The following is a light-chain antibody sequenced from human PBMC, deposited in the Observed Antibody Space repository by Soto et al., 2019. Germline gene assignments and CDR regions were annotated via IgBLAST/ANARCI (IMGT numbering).Light chain of an antibody. CDR1: QSISNW. J-gene: IGKJ2*01. Sequence: DIQMTQSPSTLSASVGDRVTITCRASQSISNWLAWYQQKPGKAPKPLIFRASTLESGVPSRFSGSGSGTEFTLTINSLQPDDFATYYCQEYNTYSYTFGQGTKLEIK. CDR3: QEYNTYSYT. CDR2: RAS. V-gene: IGKV1-5*03.